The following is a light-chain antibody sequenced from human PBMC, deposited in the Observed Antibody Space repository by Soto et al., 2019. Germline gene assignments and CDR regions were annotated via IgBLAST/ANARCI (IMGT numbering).Light chain of an antibody. CDR3: QQYDTSATWT. CDR2: DAS. Sequence: EIVLTQSPGTLSLSPGERATLSCRASQSVSSRYLAWYQQKPGQAHRLLIYDASSRATGISDRFSGSGSGTDFTLTIRRRETEDVAVYYCQQYDTSATWTFGQGTKVEIK. J-gene: IGKJ1*01. CDR1: QSVSSRY. V-gene: IGKV3-20*01.